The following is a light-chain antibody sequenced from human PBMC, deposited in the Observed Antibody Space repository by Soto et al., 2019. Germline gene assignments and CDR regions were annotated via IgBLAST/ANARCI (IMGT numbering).Light chain of an antibody. CDR1: QDISNY. J-gene: IGKJ4*01. V-gene: IGKV1-33*01. CDR2: DAS. CDR3: RQRA. Sequence: DIQMTQSPSSLSASVGDRVTITCQASQDISNYLNWYQQKPGKAPKLLIYDASNLETGVPSRFSGSGSGTAFTFTISSLQPEDIATYYCRQRAFGGGNKVEIK.